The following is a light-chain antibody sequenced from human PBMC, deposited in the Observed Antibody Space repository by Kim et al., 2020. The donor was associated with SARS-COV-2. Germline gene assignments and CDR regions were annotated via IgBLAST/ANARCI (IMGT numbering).Light chain of an antibody. CDR1: QSITSG. Sequence: TLSASVGDTVTITCRASQSITSGLAWYQQKPGKAPELLIYAVSSLDSGVPSRFSGSGSGTQFTLTVSSLQPDDFATYYCQQHNGYFGGGTKVDIK. V-gene: IGKV1-5*01. J-gene: IGKJ4*01. CDR3: QQHNGY. CDR2: AVS.